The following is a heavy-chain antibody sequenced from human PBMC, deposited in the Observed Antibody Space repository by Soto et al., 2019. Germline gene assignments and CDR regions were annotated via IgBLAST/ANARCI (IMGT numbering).Heavy chain of an antibody. D-gene: IGHD6-19*01. J-gene: IGHJ4*02. CDR1: GASISTSPYY. CDR3: ASRGGDIPVAAED. CDR2: IYYGGST. Sequence: QLQLQESGPGLVKPSETLSLTCTVSGASISTSPYYWVWIRQPPGKGLEWVGSIYYGGSTYYKPSLKSRVTITVDTSKNQFSLKLNSVTAADTALYYCASRGGDIPVAAEDWGQGTLVTVSS. V-gene: IGHV4-39*01.